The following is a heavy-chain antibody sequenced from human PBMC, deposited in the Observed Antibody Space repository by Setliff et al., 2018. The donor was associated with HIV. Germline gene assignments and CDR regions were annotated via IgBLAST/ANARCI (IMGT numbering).Heavy chain of an antibody. CDR2: INRYGSAK. CDR3: VREGLYCISDNCYVAAYDI. CDR1: GFAFNNFW. Sequence: GGSLRLSCAASGFAFNNFWMSWVRQAPGKGLEWLANINRYGSAKAYVDSVKGRISISRDNARNSVYLQMNSLSVADTAVYYCVREGLYCISDNCYVAAYDIWGQGTMVTVSS. V-gene: IGHV3-7*01. D-gene: IGHD2-2*01. J-gene: IGHJ3*02.